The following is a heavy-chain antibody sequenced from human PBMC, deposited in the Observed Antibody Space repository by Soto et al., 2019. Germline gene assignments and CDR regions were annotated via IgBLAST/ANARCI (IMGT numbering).Heavy chain of an antibody. CDR2: IIGSGGNT. D-gene: IGHD2-15*01. Sequence: EVQLLESGGGLVQPGGSLRLSCAASGFTFSSYAISGVRQAPGKGLELVSAIIGSGGNTNYADSVKGRFTISRDNTKHTLYLQMNSLRAEDTAVYYCAKSWGYCSGGSCYSPFDYWGQGTLVTVSS. J-gene: IGHJ4*02. CDR1: GFTFSSYA. CDR3: AKSWGYCSGGSCYSPFDY. V-gene: IGHV3-23*01.